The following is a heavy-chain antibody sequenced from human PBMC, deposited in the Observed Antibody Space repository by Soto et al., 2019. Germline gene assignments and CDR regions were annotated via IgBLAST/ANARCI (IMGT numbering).Heavy chain of an antibody. Sequence: EVQLVESGGGLVKPGGSLRLSCAASGFTFSSYSMNWVRQAPGKGLEWVSSISSSSSYIYYADSVKGRFTITRDNAKKSQYLQMNSLRAEDPAVYYCARTGGYYYYYMDVWSKGTTVTVSS. CDR1: GFTFSSYS. D-gene: IGHD3-10*01. J-gene: IGHJ6*03. CDR2: ISSSSSYI. CDR3: ARTGGYYYYYMDV. V-gene: IGHV3-21*01.